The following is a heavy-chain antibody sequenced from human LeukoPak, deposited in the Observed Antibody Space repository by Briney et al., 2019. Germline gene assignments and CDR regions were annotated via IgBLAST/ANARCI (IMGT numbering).Heavy chain of an antibody. V-gene: IGHV3-30*02. D-gene: IGHD3-22*01. CDR3: AKPPRGSGYYDSSGYYSLRY. CDR1: GSTFSSYG. Sequence: GGSLRLSCAASGSTFSSYGMHWVRQAPGKGLEWVAFIQYDGSNKYYADSVKGRFTISRDNSKNTLYLQMNSLRAEDTAVYYCAKPPRGSGYYDSSGYYSLRYWGQGTLVTVSS. CDR2: IQYDGSNK. J-gene: IGHJ4*02.